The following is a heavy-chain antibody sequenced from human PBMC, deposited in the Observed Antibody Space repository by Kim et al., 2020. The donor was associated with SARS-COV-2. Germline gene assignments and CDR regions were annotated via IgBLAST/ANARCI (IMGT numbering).Heavy chain of an antibody. Sequence: ASVKVSCKASGYTFTSYAMNWVRQAPGQGLEWMGWINTNTGNPTYAQGFTGRFVFSLDTSVSTAYLQISSLKAEDTAVYYCARDGRYGYSSGWYLGTPYWGQGTLVTVSS. V-gene: IGHV7-4-1*02. CDR2: INTNTGNP. CDR1: GYTFTSYA. J-gene: IGHJ4*02. CDR3: ARDGRYGYSSGWYLGTPY. D-gene: IGHD6-19*01.